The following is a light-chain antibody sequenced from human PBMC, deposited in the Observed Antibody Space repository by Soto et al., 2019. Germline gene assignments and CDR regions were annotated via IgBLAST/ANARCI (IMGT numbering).Light chain of an antibody. CDR2: GAS. V-gene: IGKV3-15*01. J-gene: IGKJ5*01. CDR1: QSVSSN. Sequence: EIVMTHSQAPLSVSPCERAAPFSRASQSVSSNLAWYQQKPGQAPRLLIYGASTRATGIPARFSGSGSGTDFTLTISRLEPEDFAVYYCQQYGSSPITFGQGTRLENK. CDR3: QQYGSSPIT.